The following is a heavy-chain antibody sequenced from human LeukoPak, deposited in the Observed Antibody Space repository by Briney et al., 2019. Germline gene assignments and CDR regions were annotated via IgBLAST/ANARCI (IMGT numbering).Heavy chain of an antibody. CDR1: RFTFSSYG. D-gene: IGHD1-26*01. V-gene: IGHV3-30*18. Sequence: GGSLRLSCAASRFTFSSYGMHWVRQAPGKGLEWGAVISYDGSNKYYADSVKGRFTISRDNSKNTLYLQMNSLRAEDTAVYYCAKERWELPTSLYFDYWGQGTLVTVSS. CDR2: ISYDGSNK. CDR3: AKERWELPTSLYFDY. J-gene: IGHJ4*02.